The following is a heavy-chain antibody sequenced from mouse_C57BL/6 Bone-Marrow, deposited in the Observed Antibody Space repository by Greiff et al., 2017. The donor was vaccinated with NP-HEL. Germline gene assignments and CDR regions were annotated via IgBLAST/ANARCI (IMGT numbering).Heavy chain of an antibody. CDR2: ISDGGSYT. D-gene: IGHD2-4*01. CDR3: ARDYPRYAY. Sequence: DVKLVESGGGLVKPGGSLKLSCAASGFTFSSYAMSWVRQTPEKRLEWVATISDGGSYTYYPVNVKGRFTISRDNAKNNLYLQMSHLKSEDTAMYYCARDYPRYAYWGQGTLVTVSA. V-gene: IGHV5-4*03. J-gene: IGHJ3*01. CDR1: GFTFSSYA.